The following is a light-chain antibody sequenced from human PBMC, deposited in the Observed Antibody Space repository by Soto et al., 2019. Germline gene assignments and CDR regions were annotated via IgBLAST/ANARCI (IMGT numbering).Light chain of an antibody. CDR1: QSVSNY. J-gene: IGKJ4*01. Sequence: DIVFTQSPATLSFSPGDRATLSCRASQSVSNYVAWYQQRPGQAPRLLIYDASNRATGIPVRFSGSGSGTDFTLTISSLEPEDFAVYYCQQRSHGLTFGGGTKVDIK. CDR2: DAS. CDR3: QQRSHGLT. V-gene: IGKV3-11*01.